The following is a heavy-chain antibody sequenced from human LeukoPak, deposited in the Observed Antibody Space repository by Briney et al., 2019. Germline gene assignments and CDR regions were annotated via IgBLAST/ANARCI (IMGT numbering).Heavy chain of an antibody. J-gene: IGHJ4*02. CDR1: GFTFSSYA. V-gene: IGHV3-23*01. CDR3: AKSTAMVNYFDY. CDR2: ISGSGGST. D-gene: IGHD5-18*01. Sequence: GGTLRLSCAASGFTFSSYAMSWVRQAPGKGLEWVSAISGSGGSTYYADSVKGRSTISRDNSKNTLYLQMNSLRAEDTAVYYCAKSTAMVNYFDYWGQGTLVTVSS.